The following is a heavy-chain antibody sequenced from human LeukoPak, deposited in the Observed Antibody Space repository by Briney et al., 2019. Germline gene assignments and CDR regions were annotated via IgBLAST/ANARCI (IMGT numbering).Heavy chain of an antibody. J-gene: IGHJ4*02. Sequence: PGGSLRLSCAASGFTFSSYAMSWVRQAPGKGLEWVSAISGSGGSTYYADSVKGRFTISRDNSKNTLYLQMNSLRAEDTAVYYCAKGMRITMVRGVVGGIYDWGQGTLVTVSS. CDR2: ISGSGGST. CDR1: GFTFSSYA. CDR3: AKGMRITMVRGVVGGIYD. D-gene: IGHD3-10*01. V-gene: IGHV3-23*01.